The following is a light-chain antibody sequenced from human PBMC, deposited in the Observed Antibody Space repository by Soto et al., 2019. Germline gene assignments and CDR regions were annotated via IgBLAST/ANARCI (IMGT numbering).Light chain of an antibody. V-gene: IGLV2-14*01. CDR3: SSYTSSSALVV. CDR2: DVS. J-gene: IGLJ1*01. Sequence: QSVLTQPDSVSGSPGQSITISCTGTSSDIGGYNLVSWYQQHPGKAPTLMIYDVSNRPSGVSNRFSGSKSGNTASLTSSGLQAEDESDYYCSSYTSSSALVVFGTGTKVTVL. CDR1: SSDIGGYNL.